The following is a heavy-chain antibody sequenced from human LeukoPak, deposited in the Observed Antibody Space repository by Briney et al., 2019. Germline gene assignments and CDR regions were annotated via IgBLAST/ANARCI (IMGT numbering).Heavy chain of an antibody. CDR3: ASGGYSTYSSSSGFDY. Sequence: GGSLRLSCAASGFTVSSNYMSWVRQAPGKGLEWVSVIYSGGSTYYADSVKGRFTISRDNSKNTLYLQMNSLRAEDTAVYYCASGGYSTYSSSSGFDYWGHGNLVTVSS. CDR1: GFTVSSNY. J-gene: IGHJ4*01. CDR2: IYSGGST. D-gene: IGHD6-6*01. V-gene: IGHV3-53*01.